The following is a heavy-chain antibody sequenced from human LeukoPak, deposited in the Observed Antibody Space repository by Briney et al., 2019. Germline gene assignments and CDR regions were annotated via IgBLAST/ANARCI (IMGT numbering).Heavy chain of an antibody. D-gene: IGHD4-23*01. CDR2: INHSGST. CDR3: ARGPYGGNGYPVYYMDV. CDR1: GGSFSGYY. V-gene: IGHV4-34*01. Sequence: SETLSLTCAVYGGSFSGYYWSWIRQPPGKGLEWIGEINHSGSTNYNPSLKSRVTISVDTSKNQFSLKLSSVTAADTAVYYCARGPYGGNGYPVYYMDVWGKGTTVAVSS. J-gene: IGHJ6*03.